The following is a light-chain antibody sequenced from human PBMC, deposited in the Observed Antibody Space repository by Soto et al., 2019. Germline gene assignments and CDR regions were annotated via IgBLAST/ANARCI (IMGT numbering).Light chain of an antibody. J-gene: IGKJ2*01. CDR1: QDISRW. CDR3: QQANSFPRN. V-gene: IGKV1-12*01. Sequence: DIQVTQSPSSLSASVGDRVTMTCRASQDISRWLAWYQQNPGKAPKLLIYAASSLQSGVPSRFSGSGSGTHFTLTISSLQPEDFATYYCQQANSFPRNFGQGTKVDIK. CDR2: AAS.